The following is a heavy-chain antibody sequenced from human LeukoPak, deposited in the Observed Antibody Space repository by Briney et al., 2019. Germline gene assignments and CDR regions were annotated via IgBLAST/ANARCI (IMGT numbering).Heavy chain of an antibody. J-gene: IGHJ5*02. V-gene: IGHV4-38-2*02. CDR3: ARDPRWLTPDCTSTSCYENYFDP. D-gene: IGHD2-2*01. CDR2: IYHSGSA. Sequence: SGTLSLTCAVSGYSISSGYQWAWIRQSPGKGLEWIGSIYHSGSAHYSPSLKSRVTILVETSKNQFSLKLYSVTAADTAVYYCARDPRWLTPDCTSTSCYENYFDPWGQGTLVTVSS. CDR1: GYSISSGYQ.